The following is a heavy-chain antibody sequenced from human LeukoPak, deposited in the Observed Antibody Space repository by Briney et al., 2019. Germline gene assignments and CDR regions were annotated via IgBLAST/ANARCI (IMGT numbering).Heavy chain of an antibody. CDR2: IKQDGSEK. D-gene: IGHD3-10*01. J-gene: IGHJ4*02. CDR3: ARDNRRYYYGSGSYLY. V-gene: IGHV3-7*01. CDR1: GFTFSSYW. Sequence: GGSLRLSCAASGFTFSSYWMSWVRQAPGKGLEWVANIKQDGSEKYYVDSVKGRFTIPRDNAKNSLYLQMNSLRAEDTAVYYCARDNRRYYYGSGSYLYWGQGTLVTVSS.